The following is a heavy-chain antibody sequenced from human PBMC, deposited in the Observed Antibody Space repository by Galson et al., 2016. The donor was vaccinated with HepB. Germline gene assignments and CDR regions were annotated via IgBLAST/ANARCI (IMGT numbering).Heavy chain of an antibody. CDR1: GNTFISSY. D-gene: IGHD6-13*01. CDR2: INPSGDDT. Sequence: SVKVSCKASGNTFISSYIHWVRQAPGHGLEWMGIINPSGDDTSYAQKFQGRVTMTRDTSTSTVYMELSSLRSEDTAVYYCARDQKAVAGKLVVDGMEVWGQGTRVTVSS. V-gene: IGHV1-46*01. CDR3: ARDQKAVAGKLVVDGMEV. J-gene: IGHJ6*02.